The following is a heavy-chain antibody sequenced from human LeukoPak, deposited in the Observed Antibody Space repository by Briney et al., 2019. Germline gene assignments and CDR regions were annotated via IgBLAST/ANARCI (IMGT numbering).Heavy chain of an antibody. J-gene: IGHJ4*02. CDR3: AKPEGYYGSGSLFDY. V-gene: IGHV3-30*02. CDR1: GFTFSSYG. Sequence: GGSLRLSCAASGFTFSSYGMHWVRQAPGKGLDWVAFIRYDGSNKYYVDSVKGRFTISRDNSKNTLYLQMNSLRVEDTAVYYCAKPEGYYGSGSLFDYWGQGTLVTVSS. CDR2: IRYDGSNK. D-gene: IGHD3-10*01.